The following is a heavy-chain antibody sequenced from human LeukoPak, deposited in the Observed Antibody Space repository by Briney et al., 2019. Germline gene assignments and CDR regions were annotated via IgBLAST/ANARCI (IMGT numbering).Heavy chain of an antibody. CDR1: GYTFTRNA. CDR2: INTGNGNT. Sequence: ASVKVSCKASGYTFTRNAMHWVRQAPGQRLEWMGWINTGNGNTKYSQKFQERVTITRDTSANTAYMELSSLRSEDTAVYYCARGYCNSTSCYYFDFWGQGTLVTVSS. J-gene: IGHJ4*02. V-gene: IGHV1-3*04. CDR3: ARGYCNSTSCYYFDF. D-gene: IGHD2-2*01.